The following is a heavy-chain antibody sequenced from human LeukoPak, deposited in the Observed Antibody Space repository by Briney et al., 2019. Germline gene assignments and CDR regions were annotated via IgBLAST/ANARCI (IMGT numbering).Heavy chain of an antibody. CDR2: ISSSSSYI. V-gene: IGHV3-21*01. CDR1: GFTFSSYS. D-gene: IGHD3-10*01. J-gene: IGHJ6*02. CDR3: ARAYYYGSGSPSNEGYYYGMDV. Sequence: GGPPRLSCAASGFTFSSYSMNWVRQAPGKGLEWVSSISSSSSYIYYADSVKGRFTISRDNAKNSLYLQMNSLRAEDTAVYYCARAYYYGSGSPSNEGYYYGMDVWGQGTTVTVSS.